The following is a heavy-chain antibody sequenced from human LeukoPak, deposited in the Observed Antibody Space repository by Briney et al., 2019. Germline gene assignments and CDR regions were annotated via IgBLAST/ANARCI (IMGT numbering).Heavy chain of an antibody. CDR1: GFTFSSYS. Sequence: GGSLRLSCAASGFTFSSYSMNGVRRARGRGLEWVESNSSSSNYIYYADSVKGRFTISRDNDKNSLYLQMNSLRAEDTAVYYCARGTYDSSGYAFDIWGQGTMVTVSS. J-gene: IGHJ3*02. CDR3: ARGTYDSSGYAFDI. D-gene: IGHD3-22*01. CDR2: NSSSSNYI. V-gene: IGHV3-21*01.